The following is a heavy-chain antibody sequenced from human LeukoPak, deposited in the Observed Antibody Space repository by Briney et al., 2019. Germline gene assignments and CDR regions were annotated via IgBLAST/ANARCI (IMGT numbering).Heavy chain of an antibody. CDR2: IYHSGST. J-gene: IGHJ4*02. Sequence: SETLSLTCTVSGGSISSSSYYWGWIRQPPGKGLEWIGEIYHSGSTNYNPFLKSRVTISVDKSKNQFSLKLSSVTAADTAVYYCARVRMVRGVITGINDYWGQGTLVTVSS. CDR3: ARVRMVRGVITGINDY. V-gene: IGHV4-39*07. CDR1: GGSISSSSYY. D-gene: IGHD3-10*01.